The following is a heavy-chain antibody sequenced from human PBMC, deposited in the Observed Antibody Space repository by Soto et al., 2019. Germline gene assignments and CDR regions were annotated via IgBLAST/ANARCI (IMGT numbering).Heavy chain of an antibody. CDR3: ARALGGYCSGGSCRGDLGAFY. V-gene: IGHV4-59*01. J-gene: IGHJ4*02. D-gene: IGHD2-15*01. CDR2: IYYSGST. CDR1: GGSISSYY. Sequence: KPSETLSLTCTVSGGSISSYYWSWIRQPPGKGLEWIGYIYYSGSTNYNPSLKSRVTISVDTSKNQFSLKLSSVTAADTAVYYCARALGGYCSGGSCRGDLGAFYWGQGTLVTVSS.